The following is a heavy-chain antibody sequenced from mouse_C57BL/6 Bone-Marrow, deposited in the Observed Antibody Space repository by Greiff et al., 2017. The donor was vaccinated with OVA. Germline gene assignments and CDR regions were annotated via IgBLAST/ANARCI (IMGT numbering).Heavy chain of an antibody. J-gene: IGHJ4*01. CDR2: IRNKANNHAT. Sequence: EVQGVESGGGLVQPGGSMKLSCAASGFTFSDAWMDWVRQSPEKGLEWVAEIRNKANNHATYYAESVKGRFTISRDDSKSSVYLQMNSLRAEDTGIYYCTLLTGREAMDYWGQGTSVTVSS. V-gene: IGHV6-6*01. CDR1: GFTFSDAW. CDR3: TLLTGREAMDY. D-gene: IGHD4-1*01.